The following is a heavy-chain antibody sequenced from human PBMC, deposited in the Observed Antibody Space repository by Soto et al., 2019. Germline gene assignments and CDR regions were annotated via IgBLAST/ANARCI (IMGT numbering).Heavy chain of an antibody. CDR3: ARHGGRSETTSGNWFDP. CDR1: GGSISSSSYY. Sequence: SETLSLTCTVSGGSISSSSYYWGWIRQPPGKGLEWIGSIYYSGSTYYNPSLKSRVTISVDTSKNQFSLKLSSVTAADTAVYYCARHGGRSETTSGNWFDPWGQGTLVTVAS. CDR2: IYYSGST. J-gene: IGHJ5*02. V-gene: IGHV4-39*01. D-gene: IGHD1-7*01.